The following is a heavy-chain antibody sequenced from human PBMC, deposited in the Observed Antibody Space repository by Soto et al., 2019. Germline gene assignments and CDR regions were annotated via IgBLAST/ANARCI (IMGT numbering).Heavy chain of an antibody. V-gene: IGHV3-23*01. CDR1: GFTFAGYA. Sequence: EVQLLESGGGLVQPGGSLRLSCAASGFTFAGYAMNWVRQAPGRGLEWVAGILSDGGTKYYADPVKGRFTISRDNSKNILDLQMSSLRADDTALYYCAKDFRPDGKYGLAYWGQGTPVVVSS. CDR3: AKDFRPDGKYGLAY. D-gene: IGHD3-16*01. J-gene: IGHJ4*02. CDR2: ILSDGGTK.